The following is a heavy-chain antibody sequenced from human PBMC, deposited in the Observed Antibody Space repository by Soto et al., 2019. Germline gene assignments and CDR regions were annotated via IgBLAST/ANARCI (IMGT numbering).Heavy chain of an antibody. CDR1: GFTFSRYW. CDR2: IKQDGTEK. Sequence: PGGSLRLSCAASGFTFSRYWMNWVRQAPGKGLEWVANIKQDGTEKNYVDSVKGRFTISRDNARKSLYLQMDSLRAEDTAVYFCARGGTPMITGMDSFDIWGQGTMVTVSS. CDR3: ARGGTPMITGMDSFDI. J-gene: IGHJ3*02. V-gene: IGHV3-7*01. D-gene: IGHD5-18*01.